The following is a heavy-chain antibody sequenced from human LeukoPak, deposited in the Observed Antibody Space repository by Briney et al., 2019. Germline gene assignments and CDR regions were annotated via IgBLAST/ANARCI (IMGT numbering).Heavy chain of an antibody. CDR3: ARGLMTTVTTYDY. CDR1: GFTFSSYS. CDR2: ISSSSSYI. V-gene: IGHV3-21*04. D-gene: IGHD4-17*01. Sequence: GGSLRLSCAASGFTFSSYSMNWVRQAPGKGLEWVSSISSSSSYIYYADSVKGRFTISRDNAKNSLYLQMNSLRAEDTAVYYCARGLMTTVTTYDYWGQGTLVTVSS. J-gene: IGHJ4*02.